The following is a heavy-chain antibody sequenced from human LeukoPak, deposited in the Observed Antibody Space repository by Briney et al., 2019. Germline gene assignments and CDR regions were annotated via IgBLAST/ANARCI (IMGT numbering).Heavy chain of an antibody. J-gene: IGHJ6*04. CDR2: IKQDGSGK. CDR3: ARDRGDILTGYPYYYYGMDV. CDR1: GFTFSSYW. V-gene: IGHV3-7*03. Sequence: GGSLRLSCAASGFTFSSYWMSWVRQAPGKGLEWVANIKQDGSGKCYVDSVKGRFTISRDNAKNSLYLQMNSLRAEDTAVYYCARDRGDILTGYPYYYYGMDVWGKGTTVTVSS. D-gene: IGHD3-9*01.